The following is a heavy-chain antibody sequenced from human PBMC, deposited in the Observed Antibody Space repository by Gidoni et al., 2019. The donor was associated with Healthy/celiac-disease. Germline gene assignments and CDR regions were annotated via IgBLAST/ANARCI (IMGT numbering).Heavy chain of an antibody. J-gene: IGHJ5*02. D-gene: IGHD4-17*01. CDR1: GYSFTSYW. CDR3: ARRVAVTTFVGWFDP. V-gene: IGHV5-51*03. Sequence: EVQLVQSGAEVKTTGESLKISCKGSGYSFTSYWIGWVRQMPGKGLEWMGIIYPGDSDTRYRPSIQGQVTNSADKDISTAYLQWTSLKASDTARYYCARRVAVTTFVGWFDPWGQGTLVTVSS. CDR2: IYPGDSDT.